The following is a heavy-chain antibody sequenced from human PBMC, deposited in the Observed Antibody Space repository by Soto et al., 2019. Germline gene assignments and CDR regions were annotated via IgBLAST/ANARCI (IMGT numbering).Heavy chain of an antibody. CDR2: IYWDDDK. V-gene: IGHV2-5*02. D-gene: IGHD4-17*01. CDR3: AHLTTGGFYFDY. Sequence: SGPPLVNPTQTLTLTCTFSGFSLRYSGVGVGWLRQPPGKALEWLALIYWDDDKRYSPSLKSRLTITKDTSKNQVVLTMTNMDPVDTATYYCAHLTTGGFYFDYWGQGTLVTVSS. J-gene: IGHJ4*02. CDR1: GFSLRYSGVG.